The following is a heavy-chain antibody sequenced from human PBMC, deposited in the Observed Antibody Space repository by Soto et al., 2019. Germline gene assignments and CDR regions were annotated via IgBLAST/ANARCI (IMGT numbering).Heavy chain of an antibody. CDR1: GYTFNYHY. J-gene: IGHJ3*02. V-gene: IGHV1-2*02. Sequence: ASVNVSFKSSGYTFNYHYIHWVRQAPGQGLEWMGWIIPDNGGTKYAEKFQGRLTVTSDTSTSTVYMELTRLTSDDTAVYYCARDGIGLQGALDIWGRGTMVTVS. D-gene: IGHD1-26*01. CDR3: ARDGIGLQGALDI. CDR2: IIPDNGGT.